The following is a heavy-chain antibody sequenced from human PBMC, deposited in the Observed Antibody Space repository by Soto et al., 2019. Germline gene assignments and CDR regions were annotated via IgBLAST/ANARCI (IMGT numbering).Heavy chain of an antibody. Sequence: ASVKVSCKASGGTFSSYAISWVRQAPGQGLEWMGGIIPIFGTANYAQKFQGRVTITADESTSTAYMELSSLRSEDTAVYYCARDRDFWSGFNYYGMDVWGQGTTVTVSS. CDR3: ARDRDFWSGFNYYGMDV. V-gene: IGHV1-69*13. J-gene: IGHJ6*02. CDR1: GGTFSSYA. CDR2: IIPIFGTA. D-gene: IGHD3-3*01.